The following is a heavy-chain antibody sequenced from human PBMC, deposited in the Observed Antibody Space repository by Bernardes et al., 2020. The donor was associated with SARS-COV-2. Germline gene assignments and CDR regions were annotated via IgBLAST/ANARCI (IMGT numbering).Heavy chain of an antibody. D-gene: IGHD3-22*01. CDR2: MGGDGSGT. V-gene: IGHV3-74*01. CDR3: AGTVITCCDY. J-gene: IGHJ4*02. Sequence: GGSLRLSCEASGITFSSFWMHWVRQSPGKGLTWVSRMGGDGSGTTYADSVKGRFTISRDNSRNTLFLQMNSLTPEDSGLYYCAGTVITCCDYWGQGTLVTVAS. CDR1: GITFSSFW.